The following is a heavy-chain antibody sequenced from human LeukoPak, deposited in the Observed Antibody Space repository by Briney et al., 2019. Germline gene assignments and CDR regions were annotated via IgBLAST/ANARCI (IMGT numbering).Heavy chain of an antibody. J-gene: IGHJ4*02. CDR1: GFTFSSYS. D-gene: IGHD3-3*01. CDR3: ARVFDFWSGYHDY. CDR2: ISSSSSYI. V-gene: IGHV3-21*01. Sequence: GGSLRLSCAAPGFTFSSYSMNWVRQAPGKGLEWVSSISSSSSYIYYADSVKGRFTISRDNAKNSLYLQMNSLRAEDTAVYYCARVFDFWSGYHDYWGQGTLVTVSS.